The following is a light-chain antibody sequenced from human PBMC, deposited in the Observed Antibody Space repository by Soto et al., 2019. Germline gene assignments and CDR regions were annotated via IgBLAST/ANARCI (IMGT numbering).Light chain of an antibody. J-gene: IGKJ5*01. CDR1: QSVGDN. CDR3: QQYNNWPIT. V-gene: IGKV3-15*01. CDR2: GAS. Sequence: VMTQSPATLSVSPGERVTLSCRSSQSVGDNLAWFQQKPGQGPRLLIYGASTRATGIPVRFSGSGSETDFTLTISSLRSEDSAVYRCQQYNNWPITFGQGTRLEIK.